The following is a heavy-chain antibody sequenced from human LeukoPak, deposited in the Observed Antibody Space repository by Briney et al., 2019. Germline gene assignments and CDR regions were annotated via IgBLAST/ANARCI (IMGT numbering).Heavy chain of an antibody. D-gene: IGHD3-3*02. V-gene: IGHV4-59*01. J-gene: IGHJ4*02. CDR3: VRRGIRQTFDN. Sequence: SETLSLTCTVSGGSISTYYWNWIRQPPGKGLEWIGYIYYSGSTNYNPSLKSRVTISVDTSKNQFSLNLTSVTAANTAVYYCVRRGIRQTFDNWGQGTLVTVSS. CDR2: IYYSGST. CDR1: GGSISTYY.